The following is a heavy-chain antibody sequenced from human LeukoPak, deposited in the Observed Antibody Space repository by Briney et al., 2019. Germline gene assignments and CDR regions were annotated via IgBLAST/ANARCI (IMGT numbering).Heavy chain of an antibody. V-gene: IGHV4-39*07. Sequence: SETLSLTCTVSGSSISSSNHYWGWIRQPPGKGLEWIGEIYHSGSTNYNPSLKSRVTISVDKSKNQFSLKLSSVTAADTAVYYCARVSTIFGVVIPRRSRWFDYWGQGTLVTVSS. D-gene: IGHD3-3*01. CDR1: GSSISSSNHY. J-gene: IGHJ4*02. CDR3: ARVSTIFGVVIPRRSRWFDY. CDR2: IYHSGST.